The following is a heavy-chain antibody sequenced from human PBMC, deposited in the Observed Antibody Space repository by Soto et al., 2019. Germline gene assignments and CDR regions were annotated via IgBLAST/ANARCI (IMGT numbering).Heavy chain of an antibody. CDR3: ERDRITTRGDAFDL. J-gene: IGHJ3*01. Sequence: QVQLVQSGDAVRKPGSSVKVSCKAPGGTFSTYIISWVRQAPGQGLEWMGRIIPIPDITNYAKKIQGRVTVTADRFKSTGYMELTSLKSEDTAVYYCERDRITTRGDAFDLWGQGTMVKGSS. V-gene: IGHV1-69*08. D-gene: IGHD3-3*01. CDR2: IIPIPDIT. CDR1: GGTFSTYI.